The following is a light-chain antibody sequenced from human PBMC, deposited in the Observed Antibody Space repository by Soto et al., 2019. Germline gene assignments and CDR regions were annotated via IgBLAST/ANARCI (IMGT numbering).Light chain of an antibody. CDR3: QQYNNWPPDRT. J-gene: IGKJ1*01. Sequence: EIVMTQSPATLSVSPGERATLSCRASQSVGSNLAWYQQKPGQAPRLLIYGASTRSTGIPARFSGSGSGTESTLTISSLQSEDFAIYYCQQYNNWPPDRTFGQGTKVEIE. CDR2: GAS. V-gene: IGKV3-15*01. CDR1: QSVGSN.